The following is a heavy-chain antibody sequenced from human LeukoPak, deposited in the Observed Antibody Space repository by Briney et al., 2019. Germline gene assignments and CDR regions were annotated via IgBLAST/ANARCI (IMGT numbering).Heavy chain of an antibody. D-gene: IGHD3-22*01. J-gene: IGHJ4*02. CDR1: GFTFGDA. CDR3: SRAIGVVVGTRYFDY. Sequence: GGSLRLSCTASGFTFGDALTWCRQLPGKGPEGGGFFTSKAYGETSHSASIVQGTFTVTTHDSQCIANLTTNNRKTQDTNDYHCSRAIGVVVGTRYFDYWGQGALVTVSS. CDR2: FTSKAYGETS. V-gene: IGHV3-49*03.